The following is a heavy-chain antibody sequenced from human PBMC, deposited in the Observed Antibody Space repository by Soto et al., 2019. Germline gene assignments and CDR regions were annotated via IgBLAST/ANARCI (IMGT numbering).Heavy chain of an antibody. D-gene: IGHD3-22*01. CDR1: GYSISRGFY. V-gene: IGHV4-38-2*01. J-gene: IGHJ3*02. CDR3: ARNKRYHDNRGNCTLDGFEI. CDR2: IYHTGNT. Sequence: PSETLSLTCAVSGYSISRGFYWCWIRQSPGKGLEWIGSIYHTGNTYYNASLRSRVTISVDTSKNQFSLKLTSVTAADTAVYYCARNKRYHDNRGNCTLDGFEIWGQGTMVTVS.